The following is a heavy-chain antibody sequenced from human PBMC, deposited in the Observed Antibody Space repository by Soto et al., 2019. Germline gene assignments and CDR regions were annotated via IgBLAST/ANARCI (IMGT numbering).Heavy chain of an antibody. D-gene: IGHD3-22*01. Sequence: ASVKVSCKASGYTFTSYYMHWVRQAPGQGLEWMGIINPSGGSTSYAQKFQGRVTMTRDTSTSTVYMGLSSLRSEDTAVYYCARGHSSYYDSSGYFLDYWGQGTLVTVSS. CDR3: ARGHSSYYDSSGYFLDY. CDR1: GYTFTSYY. V-gene: IGHV1-46*01. J-gene: IGHJ4*02. CDR2: INPSGGST.